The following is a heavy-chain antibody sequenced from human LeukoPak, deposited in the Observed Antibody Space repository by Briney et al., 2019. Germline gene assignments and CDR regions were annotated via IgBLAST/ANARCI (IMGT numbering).Heavy chain of an antibody. V-gene: IGHV3-23*01. CDR1: GFTFSSSA. J-gene: IGHJ4*02. CDR2: ISGSGRGGRT. CDR3: AKAGSIRFDY. D-gene: IGHD1-26*01. Sequence: GGPLRLSCAASGFTFSSSAMSWVRQAPGKGLEWVSGISGSGRGGRTYYADSVKGRFTISRDNSKNTLYLQMNSLRAEDTAVYYCAKAGSIRFDYWGQGTLVTVSS.